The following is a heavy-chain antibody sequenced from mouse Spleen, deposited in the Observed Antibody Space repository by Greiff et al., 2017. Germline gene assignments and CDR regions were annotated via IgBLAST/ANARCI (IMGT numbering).Heavy chain of an antibody. CDR2: IYPYYGGT. J-gene: IGHJ2*01. D-gene: IGHD1-1*01. V-gene: IGHV1-81*01. CDR1: GYTFTSYG. Sequence: QVQLQQSGAELARPGASVKLPCKASGYTFTSYGISWVKQRTGQGLEWIGEIYPYYGGTSYNQKFKGKATLTVDKSSSTAYMQLKSLTSEDSAVYYCARDYYGSSYYFDYWGQGTTLTVSS. CDR3: ARDYYGSSYYFDY.